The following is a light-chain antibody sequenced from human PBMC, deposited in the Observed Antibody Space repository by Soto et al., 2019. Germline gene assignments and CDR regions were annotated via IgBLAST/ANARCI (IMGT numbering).Light chain of an antibody. V-gene: IGKV1-39*01. CDR3: QHSYSTLTWT. J-gene: IGKJ1*01. CDR2: AAS. CDR1: QSISSY. Sequence: DIQMTQSPSSLSASVGDRVTITCRASQSISSYLNWYQQKPGKAPKLLIYAASSLQSGVPSRFSGSGSGTDFPLTISSLQPEDFATYYCQHSYSTLTWTFGQGNKVEIK.